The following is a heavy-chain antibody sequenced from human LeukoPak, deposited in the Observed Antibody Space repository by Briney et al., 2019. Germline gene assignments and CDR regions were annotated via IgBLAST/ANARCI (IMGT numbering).Heavy chain of an antibody. D-gene: IGHD6-13*01. V-gene: IGHV3-9*01. CDR3: AKDPTGYSSSWYGGGYFDY. CDR1: GFTFDDYA. Sequence: PGRSLRLSCAASGFTFDDYAMHWVRQAPGKGLEWVSGISWNSGSIGYADSVKGRFTISRDNAKNSLYLQMNSLRAEDTASYYCAKDPTGYSSSWYGGGYFDYWGQGTLVTVSS. J-gene: IGHJ4*02. CDR2: ISWNSGSI.